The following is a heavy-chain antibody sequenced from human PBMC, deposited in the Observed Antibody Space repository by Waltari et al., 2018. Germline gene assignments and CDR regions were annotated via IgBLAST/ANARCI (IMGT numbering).Heavy chain of an antibody. Sequence: QVQLQQWGAGLLKPSETLSLTCAVYGGSFSGSYWSWIRQPPGKGLEWMGEINHSGSTNYNPSLKSRVTISVDTSKNQFSLKLSSVTAADTAVYYCARVSGWYFSPLDYWGQGTLVTVSS. CDR1: GGSFSGSY. J-gene: IGHJ4*02. V-gene: IGHV4-34*01. CDR3: ARVSGWYFSPLDY. CDR2: INHSGST. D-gene: IGHD6-19*01.